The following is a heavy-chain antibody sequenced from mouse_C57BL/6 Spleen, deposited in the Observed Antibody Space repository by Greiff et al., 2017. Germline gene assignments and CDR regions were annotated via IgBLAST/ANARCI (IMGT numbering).Heavy chain of an antibody. J-gene: IGHJ3*01. CDR2: IYPGDGDT. V-gene: IGHV1-82*01. CDR1: GYAFSSSW. CDR3: ARTLYYGYGGGFAY. Sequence: QVQLQQSGPELVKPGASVKISCKASGYAFSSSWMNWVKQRPGKGLEWIGRIYPGDGDTNYNGKFKGKATLTADKSSSTAYMQLSSLTSEDSAVYFCARTLYYGYGGGFAYWGQGTLVTVSA. D-gene: IGHD2-2*01.